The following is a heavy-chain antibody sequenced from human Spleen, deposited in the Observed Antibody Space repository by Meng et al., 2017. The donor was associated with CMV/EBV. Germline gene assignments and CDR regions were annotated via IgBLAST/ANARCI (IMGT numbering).Heavy chain of an antibody. CDR3: ARAAQWLADFDY. CDR2: ISSDGSST. J-gene: IGHJ4*02. D-gene: IGHD6-19*01. V-gene: IGHV3-64*02. CDR1: GFVFRSFH. Sequence: GGSLRLSCAASGFVFRSFHMHWIRQAPGKGPEYVAAISSDGSSTYHVDAVEGRFIISRDNSKNTVYLQMDSLKTDDTAVYYCARAAQWLADFDYWGQGTLVTVSS.